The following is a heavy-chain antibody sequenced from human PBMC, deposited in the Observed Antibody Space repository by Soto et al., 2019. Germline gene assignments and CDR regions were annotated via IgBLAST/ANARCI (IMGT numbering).Heavy chain of an antibody. CDR2: ISGSGGST. CDR3: AKDLGYCSSTSCLGNAGYYYYGMDV. Sequence: GGSLRLSCAASGFTFSSYAMSWVRQVPGKGLEWVSAISGSGGSTYYADSVKGRFTISRDNSKNTLYLQMNSLRAEDTAVYYCAKDLGYCSSTSCLGNAGYYYYGMDVWGQGTTVTVPS. V-gene: IGHV3-23*01. D-gene: IGHD2-2*01. J-gene: IGHJ6*02. CDR1: GFTFSSYA.